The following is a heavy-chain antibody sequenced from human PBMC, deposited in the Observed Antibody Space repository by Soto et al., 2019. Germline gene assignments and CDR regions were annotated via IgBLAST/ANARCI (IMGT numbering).Heavy chain of an antibody. V-gene: IGHV5-51*01. Sequence: RVGSLKLSCKGSGYSFTSYWIGWVRQMPGKGLEWMGIIYPGDSDTRYSPSFQGQVTISADKSISTAYLQWSSLKASDTAMYYCARPPRPCIASASVFAAFDIWGQRT. D-gene: IGHD6-13*01. J-gene: IGHJ3*02. CDR3: ARPPRPCIASASVFAAFDI. CDR2: IYPGDSDT. CDR1: GYSFTSYW.